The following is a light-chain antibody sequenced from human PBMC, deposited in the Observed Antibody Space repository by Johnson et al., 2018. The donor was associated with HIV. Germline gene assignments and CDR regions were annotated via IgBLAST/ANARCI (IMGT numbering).Light chain of an antibody. CDR1: SSNIGKNY. V-gene: IGLV1-51*01. CDR3: GTWDTSLSAPYV. J-gene: IGLJ1*01. CDR2: DYD. Sequence: QSVLTQPPSVSAAPGQKVTISCSGSSSNIGKNYVSWYQLIPGTAPKLLIYDYDKRPSGIPDRLSGSKSGTSATLGITGLQTGDEADYYCGTWDTSLSAPYVFGTGTKVTVL.